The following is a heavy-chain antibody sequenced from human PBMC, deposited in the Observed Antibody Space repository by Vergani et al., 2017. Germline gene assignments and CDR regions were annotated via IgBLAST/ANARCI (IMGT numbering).Heavy chain of an antibody. V-gene: IGHV3-21*01. Sequence: EVQLVESGGGLVKPGGSLRLSCAASGFTFSSYSMNWVRQAPGKGLEWVSSISSSSSYIYYADSVKGRFTISRDNAKNSLYLEMNSLRAEDTAVYYCASQSADTEELWGQGTLVTVSS. CDR1: GFTFSSYS. CDR3: ASQSADTEEL. J-gene: IGHJ4*02. CDR2: ISSSSSYI. D-gene: IGHD1-7*01.